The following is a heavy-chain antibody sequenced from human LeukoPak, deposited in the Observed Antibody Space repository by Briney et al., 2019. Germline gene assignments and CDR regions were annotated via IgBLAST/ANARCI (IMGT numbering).Heavy chain of an antibody. CDR3: ARSLGANTWVGNWFDP. CDR2: IYYSGTT. J-gene: IGHJ5*02. D-gene: IGHD3-10*01. CDR1: GGSISSSHW. V-gene: IGHV4-4*02. Sequence: SETLSLTCAVSGGSISSSHWWNWVRQPPGQGLEWIGSIYYSGTTYYNLSLKSRVTLSVDTSQNQFSLKLSSVTAADTAIYFCARSLGANTWVGNWFDPWGQGTLVTVSP.